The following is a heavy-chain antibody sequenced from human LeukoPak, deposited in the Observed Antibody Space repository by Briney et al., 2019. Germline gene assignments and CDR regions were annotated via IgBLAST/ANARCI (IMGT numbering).Heavy chain of an antibody. CDR2: ISSSGSTI. J-gene: IGHJ4*02. Sequence: LSLTCTVSGGSVSSNSYSWPWIRQPPGKGLEWVSYISSSGSTIFYADSVKGRFTISRDNAKNSLYLQMNSLRAEDTAVYYWARELAYYFDYWGQGTLVTVSS. V-gene: IGHV3-48*03. CDR1: GGSVSSNSYS. CDR3: ARELAYYFDY.